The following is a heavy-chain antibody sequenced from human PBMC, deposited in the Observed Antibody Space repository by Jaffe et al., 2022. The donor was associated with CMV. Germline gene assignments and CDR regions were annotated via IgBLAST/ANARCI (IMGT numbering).Heavy chain of an antibody. J-gene: IGHJ4*02. D-gene: IGHD3-9*01. Sequence: EVQLVESGGGLVKPGGSLRLSCAASGFTFSNAWMSWVRQAPGKGLEWVGRIKSKTDGGTTDYAAPVKGRFTISRDDSKNTLYLQMNSLKTEDTAVYYCTTDPPVLRYFDWLLPEEQFDYWGQGTLVTVSS. CDR1: GFTFSNAW. CDR3: TTDPPVLRYFDWLLPEEQFDY. V-gene: IGHV3-15*01. CDR2: IKSKTDGGTT.